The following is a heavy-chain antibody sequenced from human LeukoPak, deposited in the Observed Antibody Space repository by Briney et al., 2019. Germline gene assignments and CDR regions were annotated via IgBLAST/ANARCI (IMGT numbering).Heavy chain of an antibody. CDR3: ASHSGGYSYVYAYYFDY. J-gene: IGHJ4*02. Sequence: SETLSLTCAVSGYSISSGYYWGWIRQPPGKGLEWIGSIYHSGSTYYNPSLKSRVTISVDTSKNQFSLKLSSVTAADTAVYYCASHSGGYSYVYAYYFDYWGQGTLSPSPQ. V-gene: IGHV4-38-2*01. CDR2: IYHSGST. D-gene: IGHD5-18*01. CDR1: GYSISSGYY.